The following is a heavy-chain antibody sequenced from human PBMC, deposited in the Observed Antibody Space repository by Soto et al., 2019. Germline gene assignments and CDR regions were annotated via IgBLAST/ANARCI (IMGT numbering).Heavy chain of an antibody. J-gene: IGHJ4*02. Sequence: GGSLRLSCAASGFTFSSYIMNWVRQAPGKGLEWVSSISSSSSYIYYADSVKGRFTISRDSAKNSLYLQMNSLRAEDTAVYYCAVTYYYDSSGYYDFDYWGQGTLVTVSS. CDR3: AVTYYYDSSGYYDFDY. D-gene: IGHD3-22*01. CDR1: GFTFSSYI. V-gene: IGHV3-21*01. CDR2: ISSSSSYI.